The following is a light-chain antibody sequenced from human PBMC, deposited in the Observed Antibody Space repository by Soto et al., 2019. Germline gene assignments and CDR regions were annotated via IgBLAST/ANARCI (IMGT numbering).Light chain of an antibody. CDR1: QSINNG. CDR2: KAS. CDR3: QQYNTSPLT. Sequence: DIQMTQSPSTLSASVGDRVTITCRASQSINNGFAWYQQKPGKAPKLLIYKASSLESGVPSRFSGSGSGTEFTLTISSLQPDDFASYYCQQYNTSPLTFGGGTKVEIK. J-gene: IGKJ4*01. V-gene: IGKV1-5*03.